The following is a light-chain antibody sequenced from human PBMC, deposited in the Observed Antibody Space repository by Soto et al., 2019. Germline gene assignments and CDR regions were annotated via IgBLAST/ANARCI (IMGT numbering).Light chain of an antibody. CDR1: QTIRTW. J-gene: IGKJ2*01. CDR2: DAC. CDR3: QQYTNTNNPWM. V-gene: IGKV1-5*01. Sequence: DIQLTQSHLTLSASVKDRVTITCRPIQTIRTWMAWYQPKSGKARYLLGYDACTLQSGVASRCSGSGSGTEFNLIISGLQPDDSATYYCQQYTNTNNPWMFGQGTKLDNK.